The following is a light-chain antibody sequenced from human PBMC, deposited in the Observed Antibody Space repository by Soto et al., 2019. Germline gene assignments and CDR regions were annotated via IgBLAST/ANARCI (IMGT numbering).Light chain of an antibody. J-gene: IGKJ1*01. CDR2: DAS. CDR3: QVRDVWPS. Sequence: IVLTQSPVTPALSPGERAVLSCRASQSVSTSLAWYQHKPGQAPRLFIYDASKRAPGVPARFSGSGSGTDFTLTISSLEPEDFAVYYCQVRDVWPSFGQGTKVDIK. CDR1: QSVSTS. V-gene: IGKV3-11*01.